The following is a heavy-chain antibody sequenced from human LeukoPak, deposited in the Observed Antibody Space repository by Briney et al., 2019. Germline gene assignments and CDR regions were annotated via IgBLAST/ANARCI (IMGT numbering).Heavy chain of an antibody. CDR2: IYYSGST. Sequence: SETLSLTCTVSGGSISSSSYYWGWLRQPPGKGLEWIGSIYYSGSTYYNPSLKSRVTISVDTSKNQFSLKLSSVTAADTAVYYCARPDRYYYDSSGYSPFGPFDYWGQGTLVTVSS. CDR1: GGSISSSSYY. V-gene: IGHV4-39*01. J-gene: IGHJ4*02. D-gene: IGHD3-22*01. CDR3: ARPDRYYYDSSGYSPFGPFDY.